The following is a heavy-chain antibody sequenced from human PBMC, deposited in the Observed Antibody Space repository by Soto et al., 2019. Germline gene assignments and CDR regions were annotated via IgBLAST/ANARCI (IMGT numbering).Heavy chain of an antibody. Sequence: QLQLQESGPGLVKPSETLSLTCTVSGCSISSSSYYWGWIRQPPGKGLEWIGSIYYSGSTYYNLSLKCRVTISVDTSKNQFSLKLSSVTAADTAVYYSAGHSSGWLCDYWGQGTLVTVSS. CDR2: IYYSGST. CDR3: AGHSSGWLCDY. D-gene: IGHD6-19*01. V-gene: IGHV4-39*01. J-gene: IGHJ4*02. CDR1: GCSISSSSYY.